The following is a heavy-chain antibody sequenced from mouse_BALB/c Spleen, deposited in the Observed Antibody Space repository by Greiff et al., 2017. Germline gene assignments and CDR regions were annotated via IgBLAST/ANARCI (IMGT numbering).Heavy chain of an antibody. V-gene: IGHV1-69*02. J-gene: IGHJ4*01. CDR3: AREGGTGTWRLAMDY. Sequence: QVQLQQPGAELVKPGASVKLSCKASGYTFTSYWMHWVKQRPGQGLEWIGEIDPSDSYTNYNQKFKGKATLTVDKSSSTAYMQLSSLTAEDSAVYYCAREGGTGTWRLAMDYWGQGTSVTVSS. CDR2: IDPSDSYT. D-gene: IGHD4-1*01. CDR1: GYTFTSYW.